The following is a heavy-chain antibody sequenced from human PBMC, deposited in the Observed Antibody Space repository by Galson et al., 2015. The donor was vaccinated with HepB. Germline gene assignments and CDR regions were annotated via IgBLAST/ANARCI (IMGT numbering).Heavy chain of an antibody. J-gene: IGHJ4*02. CDR3: AKVSTIFGVVTKTPDY. V-gene: IGHV3-23*01. D-gene: IGHD3-3*01. CDR2: ISGSGGST. CDR1: GFTFSSYA. Sequence: SLRLSCAASGFTFSSYAMSWVRQAPGKGLEWVSAISGSGGSTYYADSVKGRFTISRDNSKNTLYLQMNSLRAEDTAVYYCAKVSTIFGVVTKTPDYWGQGTLVTVSS.